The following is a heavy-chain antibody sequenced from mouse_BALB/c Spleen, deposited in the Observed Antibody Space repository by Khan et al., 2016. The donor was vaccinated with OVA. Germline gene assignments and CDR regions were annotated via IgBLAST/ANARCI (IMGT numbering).Heavy chain of an antibody. D-gene: IGHD2-4*01. CDR1: GSSCTGYF. CDR3: AYDYDD. CDR2: VNPNNGGT. V-gene: IGHV1-26*01. J-gene: IGHJ3*01. Sequence: VQLQQSGPDLVKPGSSFPLSFPSSGSSCTGYFMHWVKQSHGKSLEWIGRVNPNNGGTSYNQKFKAKAILTLDKSSSTAYMELRSLTSEDSAVYYCAYDYDDWGQGTLVTVS.